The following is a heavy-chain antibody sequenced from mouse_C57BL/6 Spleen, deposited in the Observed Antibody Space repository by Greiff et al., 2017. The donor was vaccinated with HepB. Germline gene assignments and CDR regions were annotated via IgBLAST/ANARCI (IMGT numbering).Heavy chain of an antibody. CDR1: GFTFSDFY. Sequence: EVKVVESGGGLVQSGRSLRLSCATSGFTFSDFYMEWVRQAPGKGLEWIAASRNKANDYTTEYSASVKGRFIVSRDTSQSILYLQMNALRAEDTAIYYCARDEDDGYHRYWYFDVWGTGTTGTVSS. CDR2: SRNKANDYTT. V-gene: IGHV7-1*01. D-gene: IGHD2-3*01. J-gene: IGHJ1*03. CDR3: ARDEDDGYHRYWYFDV.